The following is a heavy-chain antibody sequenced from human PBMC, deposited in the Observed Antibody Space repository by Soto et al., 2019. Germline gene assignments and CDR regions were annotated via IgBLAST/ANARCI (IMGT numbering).Heavy chain of an antibody. V-gene: IGHV3-11*01. CDR2: ISGSASTI. CDR1: GFTFSDYY. CDR3: ASFPYCSGGSCYSDY. Sequence: QVQLVESGGNLVKPGGSLRLSCEAFGFTFSDYYMSWIRQAPGKGLEWVSYISGSASTIYYADAVKGRFTISRDNAKNSLYLQMNSLRAEDTAVYYCASFPYCSGGSCYSDYWGQGTLVTVSS. D-gene: IGHD2-15*01. J-gene: IGHJ4*02.